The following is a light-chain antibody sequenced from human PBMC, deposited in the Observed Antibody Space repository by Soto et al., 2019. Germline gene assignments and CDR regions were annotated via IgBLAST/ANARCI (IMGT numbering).Light chain of an antibody. Sequence: EIVLTQSPATLSLSPGERATLSCRASQSVSSYLAWYQQKPGQAPRLLIYGAFSRATGIPDRFSGSGSGTDFTLTITRLEPEDFAVYYCQQYSRSFLTFGGGTKVDIK. J-gene: IGKJ4*01. CDR1: QSVSSY. CDR2: GAF. V-gene: IGKV3-20*01. CDR3: QQYSRSFLT.